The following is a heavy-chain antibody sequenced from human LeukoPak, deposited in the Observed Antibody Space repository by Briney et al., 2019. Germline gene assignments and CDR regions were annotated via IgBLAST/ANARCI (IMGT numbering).Heavy chain of an antibody. Sequence: PSETLSLTCTVSGGSISSSNYYWGWTRQPPGKGLEWIGSIYYSGSTYYNPSLKSRVTVSVDTSKNQFSLKLSSVTAADTAVYYCARSPSGMDVWGQGTTVTVSS. CDR3: ARSPSGMDV. J-gene: IGHJ6*02. CDR1: GGSISSSNYY. CDR2: IYYSGST. V-gene: IGHV4-39*07.